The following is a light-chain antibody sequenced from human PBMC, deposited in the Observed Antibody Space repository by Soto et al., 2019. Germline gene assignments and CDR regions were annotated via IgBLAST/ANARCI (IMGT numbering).Light chain of an antibody. CDR3: QQTYSTPRT. CDR1: QTISSY. V-gene: IGKV1-39*01. CDR2: AAS. Sequence: DIQMTQSRSSLSASVGDRVTMTCRASQTISSYLNWYQQKPGKAPNLLIYAASSLQSGVPSRFSGSGSGTDFTLTINSLQPEDFAIYYCQQTYSTPRTFGQGTKVEIK. J-gene: IGKJ1*01.